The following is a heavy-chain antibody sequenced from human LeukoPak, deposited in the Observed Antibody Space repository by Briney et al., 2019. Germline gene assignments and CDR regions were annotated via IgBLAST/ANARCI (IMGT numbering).Heavy chain of an antibody. CDR3: ARDLVAAAGRPLGY. V-gene: IGHV7-4-1*02. Sequence: ASVKVSCKASGYTFTNYTLNWVRQAPGQGLEWMGWIDTNTGNPTYAQGFIGRFVFSLDTSVTTAYLQISSLRSEDTAVYYCARDLVAAAGRPLGYWGQGTLVTVSS. CDR1: GYTFTNYT. J-gene: IGHJ4*02. CDR2: IDTNTGNP. D-gene: IGHD6-13*01.